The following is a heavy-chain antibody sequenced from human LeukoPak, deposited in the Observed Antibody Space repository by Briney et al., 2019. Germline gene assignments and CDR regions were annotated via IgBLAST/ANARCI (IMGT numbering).Heavy chain of an antibody. CDR2: LRSNGGTA. CDR1: GFTFSSFA. V-gene: IGHV3-23*01. J-gene: IGHJ4*02. D-gene: IGHD1-1*01. CDR3: ARGQELDDGVFDS. Sequence: GGSLRLSCAASGFTFSSFAMTWVRQAPGTGLEWVSTLRSNGGTAYNADSVKGRFTISRDNSKNTVYLQMNILRVEDTAIYYCARGQELDDGVFDSWGQGTLVTVSA.